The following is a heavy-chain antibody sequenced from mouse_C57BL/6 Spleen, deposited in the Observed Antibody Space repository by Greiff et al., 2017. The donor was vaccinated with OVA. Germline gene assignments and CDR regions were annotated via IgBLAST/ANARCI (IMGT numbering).Heavy chain of an antibody. Sequence: EVQLQESGGGLVKPGGSLKLSCAASGFTFSDYGMHWVRQAPEKGLEWVAYISSGSSTIYYADTVKGRFTISRDNAKNTLFLQMTSLRSEDTAMYYCARPGVTAYYDAMDYWGQGTSVTVSS. V-gene: IGHV5-17*01. CDR3: ARPGVTAYYDAMDY. CDR1: GFTFSDYG. CDR2: ISSGSSTI. D-gene: IGHD2-2*01. J-gene: IGHJ4*01.